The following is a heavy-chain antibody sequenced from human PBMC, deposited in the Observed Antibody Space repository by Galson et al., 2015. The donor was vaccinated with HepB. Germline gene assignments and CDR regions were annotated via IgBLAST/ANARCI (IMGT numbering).Heavy chain of an antibody. J-gene: IGHJ6*02. CDR3: ARGAGQRVLRYYHGMDV. V-gene: IGHV3-7*01. D-gene: IGHD4/OR15-4a*01. Sequence: ALRLSCAASGFIFSNYYMNWVRQAPGKGLEWVADIKQDGRGEDYLGSGRGRFTISRDSAKNSLYLQMNSLRAEDTAVYFCARGAGQRVLRYYHGMDVWGQGTTVAVSS. CDR2: IKQDGRGE. CDR1: GFIFSNYY.